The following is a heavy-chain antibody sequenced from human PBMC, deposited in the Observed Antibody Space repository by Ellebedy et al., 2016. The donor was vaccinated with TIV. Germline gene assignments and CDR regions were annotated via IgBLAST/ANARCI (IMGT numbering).Heavy chain of an antibody. CDR3: ATSATFVAGGRGDY. Sequence: AASAKVSCKAPAYSFTSHGISWVRQPPGQGPEWMGAISVNTGITDYAQKLQDSVTMTTDTSTNTAYMELRSLRSDDTGMYYCATSATFVAGGRGDYWGQGTQVTVSS. J-gene: IGHJ4*02. D-gene: IGHD6-19*01. CDR2: ISVNTGIT. V-gene: IGHV1-18*01. CDR1: AYSFTSHG.